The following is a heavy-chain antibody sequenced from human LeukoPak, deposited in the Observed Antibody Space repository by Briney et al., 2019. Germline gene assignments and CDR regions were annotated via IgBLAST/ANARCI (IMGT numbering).Heavy chain of an antibody. CDR3: ARERRGVLLWFGKPYYMDV. J-gene: IGHJ6*03. Sequence: SVKVSCKASGGTFSSYAISWVRQAPGQGLEWMGRIIPILGIANYAQKFQGRVTITADKSTSTAYMELSSLRSEDTAVYYCARERRGVLLWFGKPYYMDVWGKGTTVTVSS. CDR1: GGTFSSYA. D-gene: IGHD3-10*01. V-gene: IGHV1-69*04. CDR2: IIPILGIA.